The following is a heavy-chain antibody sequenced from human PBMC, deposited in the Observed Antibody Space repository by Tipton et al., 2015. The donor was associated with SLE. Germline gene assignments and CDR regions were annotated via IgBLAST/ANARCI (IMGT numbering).Heavy chain of an antibody. CDR1: GGSISSGGYS. D-gene: IGHD3-3*01. V-gene: IGHV4-30-2*01. J-gene: IGHJ5*02. Sequence: TLSLTCAVSGGSISSGGYSWSWIRQPPGKGLEWIGYIYHSGSTYCSPSLKSRVTISVDRSKNQFSLKLSSVTAADTAVYYCARHSYDFWSGYYSDWFDPWGQGTLVTVSS. CDR2: IYHSGST. CDR3: ARHSYDFWSGYYSDWFDP.